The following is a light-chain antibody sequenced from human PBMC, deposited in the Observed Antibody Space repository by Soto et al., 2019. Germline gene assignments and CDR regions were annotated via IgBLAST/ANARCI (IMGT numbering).Light chain of an antibody. CDR3: QQYYDWPIT. CDR2: AAS. CDR1: QSVSSY. V-gene: IGKV3-15*01. Sequence: EVVMTQSPATLSVSPGERATLSCRASQSVSSYLAWYQQKPGQAPRLLIYAASTRAAGIPARFSGSGSGTDFTLTISSLQSEDFAIYYCQQYYDWPITFGQGTRLEI. J-gene: IGKJ5*01.